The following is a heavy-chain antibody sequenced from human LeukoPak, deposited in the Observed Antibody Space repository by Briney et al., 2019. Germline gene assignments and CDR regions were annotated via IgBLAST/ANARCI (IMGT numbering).Heavy chain of an antibody. Sequence: SSETLSLTCTVSGGSISSGNYYWGWIRQPPGKGLEWIATIYYTGSTYYSPSLKSRVTISVDTAKNQFSLKLSSVTAADTAVYYCATWSISSSSFDYWGQGTLVTVSS. J-gene: IGHJ4*02. CDR1: GGSISSGNYY. V-gene: IGHV4-39*07. CDR3: ATWSISSSSFDY. D-gene: IGHD6-6*01. CDR2: IYYTGST.